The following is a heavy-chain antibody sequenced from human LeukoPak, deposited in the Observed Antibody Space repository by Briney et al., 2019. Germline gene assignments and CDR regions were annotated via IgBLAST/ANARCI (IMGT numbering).Heavy chain of an antibody. V-gene: IGHV1-18*01. CDR3: ARGADCSSTSCKFDY. CDR2: ISAYSGAI. CDR1: GYTFSIYA. Sequence: ASVKVFCKASGYTFSIYAVSWVRQAPGQGLEWMGWISAYSGAIDYAQKLQDRVTMTIDTSTTTAYMELRSLTSDDTAVYYCARGADCSSTSCKFDYWGQGTLVTVSS. D-gene: IGHD2-2*01. J-gene: IGHJ4*02.